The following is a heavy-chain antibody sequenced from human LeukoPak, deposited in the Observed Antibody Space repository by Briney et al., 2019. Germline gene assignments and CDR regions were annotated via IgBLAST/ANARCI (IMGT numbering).Heavy chain of an antibody. J-gene: IGHJ4*02. CDR1: GYTXTSYG. CDR3: ARAYDILTGPTGYYFDY. V-gene: IGHV1-69*13. Sequence: SVKVSCKASGYTXTSYGISWVRQAPGQGLEWMGGIIPIFGTANYAQKFQGRVTITADESTSTAYMELSSLRSEDTAVYYCARAYDILTGPTGYYFDYWGQGTLVTVSS. CDR2: IIPIFGTA. D-gene: IGHD3-9*01.